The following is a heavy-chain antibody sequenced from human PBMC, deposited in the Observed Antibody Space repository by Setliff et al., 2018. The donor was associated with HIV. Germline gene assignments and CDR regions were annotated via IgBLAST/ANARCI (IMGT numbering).Heavy chain of an antibody. CDR1: GYSVSSGYY. J-gene: IGHJ4*02. D-gene: IGHD3-3*01. V-gene: IGHV4-38-2*01. CDR2: FYHSGST. CDR3: VSGPLSGYGYYFDY. Sequence: KPSETLSLTCAVSGYSVSSGYYWGWIRQPPGKGLEWIGSFYHSGSTFYNPSLKSRVTISLDTSKNQFSLKLRSVTAADTAVYYCVSGPLSGYGYYFDYWGQGALVTVS.